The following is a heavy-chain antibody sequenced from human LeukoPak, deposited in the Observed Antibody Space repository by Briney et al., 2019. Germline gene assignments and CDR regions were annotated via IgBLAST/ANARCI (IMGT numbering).Heavy chain of an antibody. CDR1: GFTFSSYS. Sequence: GGSLRLSCAASGFTFSSYSMNWVRQAPGKGLEWVSSISSSSSYIYYADSVKGRFTISRDNAKNSLYLQMNSLRAEDTAVYYCARDNYGAPLDYILVKYYFDYWGQGTLVTVSS. CDR2: ISSSSSYI. V-gene: IGHV3-21*01. D-gene: IGHD4-17*01. J-gene: IGHJ4*02. CDR3: ARDNYGAPLDYILVKYYFDY.